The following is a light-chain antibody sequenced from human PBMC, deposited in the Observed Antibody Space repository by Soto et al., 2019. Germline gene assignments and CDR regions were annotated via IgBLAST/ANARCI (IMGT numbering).Light chain of an antibody. J-gene: IGLJ3*02. CDR1: SSNIGSNA. V-gene: IGLV1-44*01. CDR3: AAWDDNLKGVM. CDR2: RDS. Sequence: QSLLTQPPSASGTPGQRVTISCSGSSSNIGSNAVNWYQQFPGTAPKLLFFRDSQRPSGVPDRFSGSKSGTSASLAISGLQSEDEADYYCAAWDDNLKGVMFGGGTKLTVL.